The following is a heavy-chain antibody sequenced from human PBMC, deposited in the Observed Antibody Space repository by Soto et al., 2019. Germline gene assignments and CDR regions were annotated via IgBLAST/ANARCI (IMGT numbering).Heavy chain of an antibody. V-gene: IGHV1-69*08. CDR2: IIPTLGVA. CDR1: GDTFSFNT. Sequence: QVQLVQSGAEVKKPGSSVKVSCKASGDTFSFNTISWVRQAPGQGLEWMGRIIPTLGVANYAQRFQGRATTTADKSTSTAYMELSSLGSEDTAVYYCAKDVIRGLYYFDSWGQGTLVTVSS. J-gene: IGHJ4*02. CDR3: AKDVIRGLYYFDS. D-gene: IGHD3-10*01.